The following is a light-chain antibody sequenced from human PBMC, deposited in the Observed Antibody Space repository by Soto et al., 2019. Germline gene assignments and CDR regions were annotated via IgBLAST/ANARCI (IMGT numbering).Light chain of an antibody. Sequence: EIVLTQSPDTLSLSPGERATLSCRASQSVGSYLAWYQQKPGQAPRLLIYDTSNRATGIPARFSGSGSGTNFTLTISSLEPEDFAVYYCQQRSNLFGPGTQWIS. CDR2: DTS. V-gene: IGKV3-11*01. CDR3: QQRSNL. CDR1: QSVGSY. J-gene: IGKJ3*01.